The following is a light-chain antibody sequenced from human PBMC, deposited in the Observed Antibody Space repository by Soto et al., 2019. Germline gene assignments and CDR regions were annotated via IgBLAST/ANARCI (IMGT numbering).Light chain of an antibody. CDR1: QNIGYY. J-gene: IGKJ2*01. V-gene: IGKV1-39*01. CDR2: AAS. Sequence: IQMTQSPSSLAASVGDRVTITCRASQNIGYYLNWYQQKPGKAPELIIYAASSLQSGVPSRFGGGGSGTDFTLIISSLQFEDFATYYCQQSYSTPFTFGQGTRLEI. CDR3: QQSYSTPFT.